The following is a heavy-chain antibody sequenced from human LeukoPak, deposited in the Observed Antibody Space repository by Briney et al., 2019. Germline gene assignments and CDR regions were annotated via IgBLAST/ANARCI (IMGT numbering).Heavy chain of an antibody. D-gene: IGHD3-10*01. J-gene: IGHJ4*02. CDR2: IKSKTDGGTT. CDR3: TTDSGPLLWFGELFSRTFDY. CDR1: GFTFSNAW. V-gene: IGHV3-15*01. Sequence: KSGGSLRLSCAASGFTFSNAWVSWVRQAPGKGLEWVGRIKSKTDGGTTDYAAPVKGRFTISRDDSKNTLYLQMNSLKTEDTAVYYCTTDSGPLLWFGELFSRTFDYWGQGTLVTVSS.